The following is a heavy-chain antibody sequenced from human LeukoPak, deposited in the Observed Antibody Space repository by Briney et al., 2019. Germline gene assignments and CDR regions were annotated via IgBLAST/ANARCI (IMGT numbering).Heavy chain of an antibody. Sequence: SETLSLTCTVSGGSISSYYWSWLRQPPGKGLEWIGDIYFSGSTNYNPSLKSRVTISVDTSKNQFSLKLSSVTAADTAVYYCARVPKGGSYLGASRGAVQCWYFDLWGRGTLVTVSS. J-gene: IGHJ2*01. CDR3: ARVPKGGSYLGASRGAVQCWYFDL. CDR1: GGSISSYY. D-gene: IGHD1-26*01. CDR2: IYFSGST. V-gene: IGHV4-59*01.